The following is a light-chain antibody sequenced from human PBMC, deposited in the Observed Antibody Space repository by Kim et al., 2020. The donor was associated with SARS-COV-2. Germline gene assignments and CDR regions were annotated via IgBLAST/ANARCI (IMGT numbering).Light chain of an antibody. J-gene: IGKJ1*01. Sequence: SLAPGASATPSCKASQLTATYLAWYQHRPGHAPRLLIHDVSTRASGVPDRFSGRGSGTEFTLTISRVEAEDFAVYNCQQYNISPWTFGPGTKLEI. CDR3: QQYNISPWT. CDR2: DVS. CDR1: QLTATY. V-gene: IGKV3D-20*02.